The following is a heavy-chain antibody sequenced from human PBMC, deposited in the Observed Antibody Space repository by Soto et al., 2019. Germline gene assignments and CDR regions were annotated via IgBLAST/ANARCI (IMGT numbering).Heavy chain of an antibody. V-gene: IGHV5-10-1*01. CDR3: ARPGYSSSIRSGMDV. Sequence: PGESLKISCKGSGYSFTIDWISLVLQMPGNGLEWMGRIDPSDSYTNYSPSFQGHVTISADKSISTAYLQWSSLKASDTAMYYCARPGYSSSIRSGMDVWGQGTTVTVSS. CDR1: GYSFTIDW. J-gene: IGHJ6*02. D-gene: IGHD6-13*01. CDR2: IDPSDSYT.